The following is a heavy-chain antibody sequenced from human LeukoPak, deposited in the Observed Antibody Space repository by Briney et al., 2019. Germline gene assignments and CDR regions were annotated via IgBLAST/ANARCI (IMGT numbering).Heavy chain of an antibody. V-gene: IGHV4-39*01. CDR2: IYYSGST. J-gene: IGHJ4*02. CDR1: GGSIRSSSYY. CDR3: ARLWSGFRPPDY. D-gene: IGHD3-3*01. Sequence: SETLSLTCTVSGGSIRSSSYYWGWIRQPPGKGLEWIGSIYYSGSTYYNPSLKSRVTISVDTSKNQISLKLSSVTAADTAVYYCARLWSGFRPPDYWGQGTLVTVSS.